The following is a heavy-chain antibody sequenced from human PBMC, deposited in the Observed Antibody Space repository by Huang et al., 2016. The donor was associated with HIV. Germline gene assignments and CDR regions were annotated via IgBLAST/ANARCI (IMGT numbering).Heavy chain of an antibody. V-gene: IGHV1-69*10. CDR3: AREGQTWYGKPIAAFEI. J-gene: IGHJ3*02. CDR2: SVPLFYVT. Sequence: VQLVQSGAEVKRPGTSVKISCKDSGGSVNSLAFNWARQAPGQGLQYMGGSVPLFYVTNYAEKFRGRLTMSADKSTSTVFMELRGLTSEDTAVFFCAREGQTWYGKPIAAFEIWGQGTTVIVSP. D-gene: IGHD6-13*01. CDR1: GGSVNSLA.